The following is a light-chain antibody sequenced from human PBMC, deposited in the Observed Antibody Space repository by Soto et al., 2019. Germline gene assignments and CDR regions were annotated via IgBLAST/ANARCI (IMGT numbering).Light chain of an antibody. CDR2: DAS. CDR3: QHRTYWPT. Sequence: EVVLTQSPVTLSFSPVERSTLSFRASQSVSNFLAWYQQKPGQAPRLLIYDASNRATGIPARFSGSASGPDFTLTISSLEPEDFAVYYCQHRTYWPTFGGGTKVDIK. J-gene: IGKJ4*01. CDR1: QSVSNF. V-gene: IGKV3-11*01.